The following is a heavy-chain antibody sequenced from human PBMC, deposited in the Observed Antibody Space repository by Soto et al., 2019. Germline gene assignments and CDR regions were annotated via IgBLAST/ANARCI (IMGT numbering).Heavy chain of an antibody. V-gene: IGHV1-18*01. D-gene: IGHD5-12*01. Sequence: ASVKVSCKASGYTFTSYGISWVRQAPGQGLEWMGWISAYNGNTNYAQKLQGRVTMTTDTSTSTAYMELRSLRSDDTAVYYCARMEDIVATTDAFDIWGQGTMVTVSS. CDR2: ISAYNGNT. CDR1: GYTFTSYG. CDR3: ARMEDIVATTDAFDI. J-gene: IGHJ3*02.